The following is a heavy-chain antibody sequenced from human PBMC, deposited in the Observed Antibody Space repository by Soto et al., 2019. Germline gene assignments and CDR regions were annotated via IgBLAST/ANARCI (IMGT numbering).Heavy chain of an antibody. J-gene: IGHJ6*02. CDR1: GFTFSSYE. Sequence: GGSLRLSCAASGFTFSSYEMNWVRQAPGKGLEWVSYISSSGSTIYYADSVKGRFTISRDNAKNSLYLQMNSLRAEDTAVYYCAREGGYYDFWSGYPVYYYGMDVWGQGTTVTVSS. CDR2: ISSSGSTI. V-gene: IGHV3-48*03. D-gene: IGHD3-3*01. CDR3: AREGGYYDFWSGYPVYYYGMDV.